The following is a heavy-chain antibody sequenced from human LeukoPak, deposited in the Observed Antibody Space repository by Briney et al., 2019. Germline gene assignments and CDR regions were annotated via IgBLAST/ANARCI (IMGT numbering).Heavy chain of an antibody. D-gene: IGHD4-23*01. V-gene: IGHV3-48*04. J-gene: IGHJ6*02. CDR2: ISSSSSTI. CDR1: GFTFSSYS. CDR3: ARVLLGLRWPYGMDV. Sequence: GGSLRLSCAASGFTFSSYSMNWVRQAPGKGLEWVSYISSSSSTIYYADSVKGRFTISRDNAKNSLYLQMNSLRAEDTAVYYCARVLLGLRWPYGMDVWGQGTTVTVSS.